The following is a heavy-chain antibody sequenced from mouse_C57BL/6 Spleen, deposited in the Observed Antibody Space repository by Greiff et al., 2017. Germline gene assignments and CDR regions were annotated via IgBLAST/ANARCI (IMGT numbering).Heavy chain of an antibody. J-gene: IGHJ4*01. CDR2: IYPGDGDT. CDR1: GYAFSSYW. V-gene: IGHV1-80*01. D-gene: IGHD1-1*01. Sequence: VQVVESGAELVKPGASVKISCKASGYAFSSYWMNWVKQRPGKGLEWIGQIYPGDGDTNYNGKFKGKATLTAEKSSSTAYMQLSSLTSEDSAVYFCLIYYYGSSYDAMDYWGQGTSVTVSS. CDR3: LIYYYGSSYDAMDY.